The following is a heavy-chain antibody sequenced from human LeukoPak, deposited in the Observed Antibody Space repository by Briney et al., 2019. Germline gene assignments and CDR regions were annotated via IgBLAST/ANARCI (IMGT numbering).Heavy chain of an antibody. CDR1: GFTFSSYAMH. J-gene: IGHJ5*02. CDR3: ARVYYYGSGSYYNVNNWFDP. Sequence: LRLSCTASGFTFSSYAMHWVRQPPGKGLEWIGYIYYSGSTYYNPSLKSRVTISVDTSKNQFSLKLSSVTAADTAVYYCARVYYYGSGSYYNVNNWFDPWGQGTLVTVSS. D-gene: IGHD3-10*01. CDR2: IYYSGST. V-gene: IGHV4-30-4*01.